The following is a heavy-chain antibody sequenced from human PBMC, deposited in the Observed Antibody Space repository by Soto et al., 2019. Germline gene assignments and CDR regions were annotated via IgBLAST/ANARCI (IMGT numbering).Heavy chain of an antibody. Sequence: WGSLRLSCAASGSTFSNYWMSWVRQAPGKGLEWVANIKQDGSQNYYVDSVKGRFTTSRDNTKNSFYLQMNSLRAEDTAVYYCATDHINGWKCDYWGRGTLVAVSS. CDR2: IKQDGSQN. J-gene: IGHJ4*01. V-gene: IGHV3-7*01. CDR1: GSTFSNYW. D-gene: IGHD6-19*01. CDR3: ATDHINGWKCDY.